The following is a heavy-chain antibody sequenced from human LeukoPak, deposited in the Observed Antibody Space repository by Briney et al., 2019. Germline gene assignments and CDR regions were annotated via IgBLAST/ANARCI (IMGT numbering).Heavy chain of an antibody. Sequence: ASVKVSCKASGYTFSKYGISWARQAPGQGLEWMGWISAYNGNTNYAQKFQGRVIMTTDTSTSTAYMELKSLTSDDTAVYYCARGPPYHSSGYHIGLFDYWGQGTLVTVSS. V-gene: IGHV1-18*01. CDR1: GYTFSKYG. CDR2: ISAYNGNT. D-gene: IGHD3-22*01. CDR3: ARGPPYHSSGYHIGLFDY. J-gene: IGHJ4*02.